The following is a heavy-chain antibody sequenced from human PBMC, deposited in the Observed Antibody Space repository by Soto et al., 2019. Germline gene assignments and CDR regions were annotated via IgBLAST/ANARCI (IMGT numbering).Heavy chain of an antibody. D-gene: IGHD3-9*01. CDR2: ISDSGTSA. V-gene: IGHV3-23*01. J-gene: IGHJ4*02. Sequence: EVQLLESGGALVQPGGSLRLSCAASGFNFGSYVMSWVRQAPGMGLEWVSAISDSGTSASYEDSVKGRFTISRDNSKHTDYLELKSLTGEDKAMYYCAKDADVLRYFDWSYYFGAWGEGTLVTVSS. CDR3: AKDADVLRYFDWSYYFGA. CDR1: GFNFGSYV.